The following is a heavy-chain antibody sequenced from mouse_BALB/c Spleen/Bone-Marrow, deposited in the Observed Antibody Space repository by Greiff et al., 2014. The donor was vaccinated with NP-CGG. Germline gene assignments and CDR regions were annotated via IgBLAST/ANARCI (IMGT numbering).Heavy chain of an antibody. Sequence: EVKLMESGAELVRSGASVKLSCTASGFNIKDYYMNWEKQRPEQGLEWIGWIDPENGDTEYAPKFQGKATMTADTSSNTAYLQLSSLTSEDTGVYYCNADPITWGQGTTLTVSS. CDR2: IDPENGDT. V-gene: IGHV14-4*02. CDR1: GFNIKDYY. CDR3: NADPIT. J-gene: IGHJ2*01.